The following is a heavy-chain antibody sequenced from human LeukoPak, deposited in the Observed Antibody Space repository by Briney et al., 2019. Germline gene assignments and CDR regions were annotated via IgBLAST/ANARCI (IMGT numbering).Heavy chain of an antibody. V-gene: IGHV3-74*01. D-gene: IGHD3-3*01. Sequence: VGSLRLSCVASGFTFSSYWMHWVRQAPGKGLVWVSRINSDGSSTSYADSVKGRFTISRDNAKNTLYLQMNSLRAEDTAVYYYARPNYDFWSGYNYYFDYWGQGTLVTVSS. CDR1: GFTFSSYW. CDR3: ARPNYDFWSGYNYYFDY. J-gene: IGHJ4*02. CDR2: INSDGSST.